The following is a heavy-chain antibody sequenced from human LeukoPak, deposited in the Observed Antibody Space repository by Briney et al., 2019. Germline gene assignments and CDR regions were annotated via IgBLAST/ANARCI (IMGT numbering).Heavy chain of an antibody. Sequence: PGGSLRLSCAASGFTFSNYSMNWVRQAPGKGLEWVSYISSSSSTIYYADSVKGRFTISRDNAKNSLYLQMNSLRDEDTAVYYCARGVPIGDFWSGWTKGGYFDYWGQGTLVTVSS. CDR1: GFTFSNYS. J-gene: IGHJ4*02. CDR2: ISSSSSTI. V-gene: IGHV3-48*02. D-gene: IGHD3-3*01. CDR3: ARGVPIGDFWSGWTKGGYFDY.